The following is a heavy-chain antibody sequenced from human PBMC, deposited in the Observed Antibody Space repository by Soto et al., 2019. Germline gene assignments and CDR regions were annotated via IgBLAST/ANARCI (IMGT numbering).Heavy chain of an antibody. J-gene: IGHJ4*02. Sequence: SVKVSCKASGGTFSSYAISWVRQAPGQGLEWMGGIIPIFGTANYAQKFQGRVTITADESTSTAYMELSSLRSEDTAVYHCTRGRSMIANDDFEYWGQGTQVTVSS. V-gene: IGHV1-69*13. CDR2: IIPIFGTA. CDR1: GGTFSSYA. D-gene: IGHD2-21*01. CDR3: TRGRSMIANDDFEY.